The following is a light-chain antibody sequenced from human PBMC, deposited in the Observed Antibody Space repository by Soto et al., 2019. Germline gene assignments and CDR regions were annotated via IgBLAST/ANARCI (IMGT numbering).Light chain of an antibody. J-gene: IGKJ4*01. CDR2: GAS. CDR3: QQYNNWPPLT. Sequence: ETVMTQSPATLSVSPGERATLSCRASQSVSSTLAWYQQKPGQAPRLLIFGASNRATGIPARFSGSGSGTEFTLTISSLLSEDFAVYYCQQYNNWPPLTFGGGTKVDIK. CDR1: QSVSST. V-gene: IGKV3-15*01.